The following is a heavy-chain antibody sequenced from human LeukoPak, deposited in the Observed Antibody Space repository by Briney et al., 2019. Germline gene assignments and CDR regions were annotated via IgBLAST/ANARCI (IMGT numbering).Heavy chain of an antibody. J-gene: IGHJ4*02. CDR2: INPNSGGT. CDR3: ARLILTGDYFDY. D-gene: IGHD3-9*01. V-gene: IGHV1-2*02. CDR1: GYTFTGYY. Sequence: ASVKVSCKASGYTFTGYYMHWVRQAPGQGLEWMGWINPNSGGTNYAQKFQGRVTMTRDTSISTAYMELSRLRSDDTAVYYCARLILTGDYFDYWGQGTLVTVSS.